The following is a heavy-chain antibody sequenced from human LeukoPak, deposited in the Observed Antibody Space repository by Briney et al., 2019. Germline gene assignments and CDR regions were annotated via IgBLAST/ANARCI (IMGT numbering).Heavy chain of an antibody. CDR2: ISRSGSYT. CDR1: GFSFNDYD. Sequence: GGSLRLSCAGSGFSFNDYDMNWVRQAPGKGLEWVSYISRSGSYTYYTDSVKGRFTVSRDNAKNSLFLQMDGLRAEDTAVYYCSRPLSFGELFRLDYWGQGILVTVSS. CDR3: SRPLSFGELFRLDY. D-gene: IGHD3-10*01. V-gene: IGHV3-48*03. J-gene: IGHJ4*02.